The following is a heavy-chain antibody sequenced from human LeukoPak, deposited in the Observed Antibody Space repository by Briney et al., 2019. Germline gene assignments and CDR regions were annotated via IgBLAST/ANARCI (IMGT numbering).Heavy chain of an antibody. CDR2: ISGSGTTI. CDR1: GFTFSDYY. D-gene: IGHD3-9*01. J-gene: IGHJ4*02. Sequence: GGSLRLSCAASGFTFSDYYMTWLRQAPGKGLEWVSYISGSGTTIYYADSVKGRFTISRDNAKNSLYLQMNSLRAEDTAVYYCAKDLDYDILTGYYGGWGQGTLVTVSS. V-gene: IGHV3-11*01. CDR3: AKDLDYDILTGYYGG.